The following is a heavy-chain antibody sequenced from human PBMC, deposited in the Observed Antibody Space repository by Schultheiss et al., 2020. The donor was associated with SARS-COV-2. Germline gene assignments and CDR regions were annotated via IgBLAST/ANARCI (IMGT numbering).Heavy chain of an antibody. J-gene: IGHJ4*02. V-gene: IGHV4-59*01. CDR1: GGSISGYY. Sequence: SQTLSLTCAVYGGSISGYYWNWIRQPPGKGLEWIGYIYYSGSTNYNPSLKSRVTISVDTSNNQFSLKLSSVTAADTAVYYCAKDLYGSRWYFDFWGQGTLVTVSS. CDR3: AKDLYGSRWYFDF. D-gene: IGHD2/OR15-2a*01. CDR2: IYYSGST.